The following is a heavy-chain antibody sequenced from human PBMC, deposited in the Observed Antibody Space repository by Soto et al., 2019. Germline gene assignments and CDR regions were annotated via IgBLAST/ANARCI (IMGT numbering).Heavy chain of an antibody. D-gene: IGHD2-21*01. Sequence: EVQLLESGGGLVQPGTSLRLSCEASGFTFSNYGMSWVRQAPGKGLEWVSGIDGGGTAHYADSVKGRFTMSRDNSNKSLYLQMSSLRADDTAVYFCTRDHRFYIVDLAHFDCWGQGTLVTVSA. CDR2: IDGGGTA. J-gene: IGHJ4*02. CDR3: TRDHRFYIVDLAHFDC. CDR1: GFTFSNYG. V-gene: IGHV3-23*01.